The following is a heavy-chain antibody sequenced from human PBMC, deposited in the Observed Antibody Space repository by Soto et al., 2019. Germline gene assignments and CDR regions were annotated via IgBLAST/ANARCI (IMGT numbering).Heavy chain of an antibody. D-gene: IGHD3-22*01. CDR2: VIPIFGTA. CDR1: GGTFSSYA. J-gene: IGHJ3*02. CDR3: ARFNYYDSSGYSNEAFDI. Sequence: QVQLVQSGAEVKKPGSSVKVXXXASGGTFSSYAISWVRQAPGQGLEWMGGVIPIFGTANYAQKFQGRVTITADESTSTAYMELSSLRSEDTAVYYCARFNYYDSSGYSNEAFDIWGQGTMVTVSS. V-gene: IGHV1-69*01.